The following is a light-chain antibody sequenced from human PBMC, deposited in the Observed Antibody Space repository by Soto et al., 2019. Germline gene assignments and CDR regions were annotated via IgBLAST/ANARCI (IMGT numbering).Light chain of an antibody. CDR2: GAS. CDR1: QSVSSN. Sequence: EIVMTQSPATLSVSPGERATLSCRASQSVSSNLAWYQQKPGQAPGLLIYGASTRATGIPARFSGSGSGTEFTLTISSLHSEDFAVYYCQQYNNWPPWTFGQGTKVDIK. CDR3: QQYNNWPPWT. V-gene: IGKV3-15*01. J-gene: IGKJ1*01.